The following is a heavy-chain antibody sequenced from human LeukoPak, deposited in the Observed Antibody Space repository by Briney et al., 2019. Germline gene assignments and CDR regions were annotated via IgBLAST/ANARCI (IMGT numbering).Heavy chain of an antibody. CDR2: INPEGAST. CDR3: ARGTAITAGIDF. Sequence: GGSLRLSCTASGFAFSTYWMFWVRQAPGKGLVWVSQINPEGASTTYGDPAKGRFTASRDNAKNALHLQMNSPRVDDTAVYYCARGTAITAGIDFWGQGTLVTVSS. CDR1: GFAFSTYW. J-gene: IGHJ4*02. D-gene: IGHD6-19*01. V-gene: IGHV3-74*01.